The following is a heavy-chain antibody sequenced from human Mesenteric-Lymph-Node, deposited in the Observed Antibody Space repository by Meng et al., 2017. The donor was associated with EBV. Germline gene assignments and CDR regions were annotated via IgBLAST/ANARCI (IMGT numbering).Heavy chain of an antibody. CDR3: ARGMGATEIRY. Sequence: EAELGESGGGWVKPGGSLGPSGAASGFTFSDYYMGWSRQAPGKGLEWVSFIYSGGSTYYADSVKGRLTISRDNSKNTLYLQMNSLRAEDTAVYCCARGMGATEIRYWGQGTLVTVSS. CDR2: IYSGGST. D-gene: IGHD1-26*01. V-gene: IGHV3-66*01. J-gene: IGHJ4*02. CDR1: GFTFSDYY.